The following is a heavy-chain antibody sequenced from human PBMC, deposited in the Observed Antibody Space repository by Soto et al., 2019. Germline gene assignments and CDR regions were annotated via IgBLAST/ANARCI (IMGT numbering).Heavy chain of an antibody. Sequence: GESLKISCKGSGYNFAGYWIAWVRQMPGKGLELMGIIYPSDSDTRYRPSFQGQVTISADKSISSAYLQWSSLRASDTAMYYCERGGVSTSTFDYWGQGNPVTVSS. D-gene: IGHD3-3*01. CDR1: GYNFAGYW. J-gene: IGHJ4*02. CDR3: ERGGVSTSTFDY. V-gene: IGHV5-51*01. CDR2: IYPSDSDT.